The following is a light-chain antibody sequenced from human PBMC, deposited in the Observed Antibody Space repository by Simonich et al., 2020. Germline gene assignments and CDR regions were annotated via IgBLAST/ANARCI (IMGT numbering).Light chain of an antibody. Sequence: QSALTQPASVSGSPGQSITISCTGTSSDVGGYNYVSWYQQHPGKAPKLMISDVSTLHSGVSNRFSGAKSSNTASLTIAGLQAEDEADYYCSSYTSSSTLVFGGGTKLTVL. CDR2: DVS. J-gene: IGLJ2*01. CDR1: SSDVGGYNY. V-gene: IGLV2-14*01. CDR3: SSYTSSSTLV.